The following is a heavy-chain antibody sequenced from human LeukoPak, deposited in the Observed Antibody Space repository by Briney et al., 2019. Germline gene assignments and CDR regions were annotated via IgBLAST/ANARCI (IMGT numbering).Heavy chain of an antibody. Sequence: SETLSLTCTVSGGSISSYYWSWIRQPPGKGLEWIGYIFYSGSTNYNPSLKSRVTISVDTSKNQFSLKLSSVTAADTAVYYCARDRSRGYSGYEDYYYYYGMDVWGQGTTVTVSS. D-gene: IGHD5-12*01. CDR3: ARDRSRGYSGYEDYYYYYGMDV. J-gene: IGHJ6*02. V-gene: IGHV4-59*01. CDR2: IFYSGST. CDR1: GGSISSYY.